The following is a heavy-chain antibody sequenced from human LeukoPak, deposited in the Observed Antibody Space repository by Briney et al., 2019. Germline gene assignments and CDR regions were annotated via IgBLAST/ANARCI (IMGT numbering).Heavy chain of an antibody. J-gene: IGHJ5*02. CDR1: GGSISSSNW. D-gene: IGHD3-22*01. Sequence: SGTLSLTCAVSGGSISSSNWWSWVRQPPGKGLEWIGEIYHSGSTNYNPSLKSRVTISVDTSKNQFSLKLSSVTAADTAVYYCARGYYDSSGYYLVDPWGQGTLVTVSS. CDR3: ARGYYDSSGYYLVDP. CDR2: IYHSGST. V-gene: IGHV4-4*02.